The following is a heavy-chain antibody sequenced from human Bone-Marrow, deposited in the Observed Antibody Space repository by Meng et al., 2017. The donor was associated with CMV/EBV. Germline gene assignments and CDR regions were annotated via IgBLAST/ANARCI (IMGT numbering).Heavy chain of an antibody. V-gene: IGHV4-61*01. D-gene: IGHD2-2*02. Sequence: LRLSCTVSGGSVSSGSYYWSWIRQPPGKGLEWIGYIYYSGSTNYNPSLKSRVTISVDTSKNQFSLKLSSVTAADTAVYYCAREVVVVPAAISWFDPWGQGTLVTVSS. CDR2: IYYSGST. CDR3: AREVVVVPAAISWFDP. J-gene: IGHJ5*02. CDR1: GGSVSSGSYY.